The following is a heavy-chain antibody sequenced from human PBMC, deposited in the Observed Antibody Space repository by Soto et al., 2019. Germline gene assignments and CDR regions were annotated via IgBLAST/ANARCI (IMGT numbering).Heavy chain of an antibody. Sequence: QVTLKESGPVLVKPTETLTLRCTVSGLSITDSEMGVSWIRQPPGQPLEWLAHIDSSGEKSYRTFLKSRLAISKDTSKSQIVLTMTNLEPADTATYCCARRHLAVAVSPWFDPWGQGIPVTVSS. J-gene: IGHJ5*02. CDR2: IDSSGEK. CDR1: GLSITDSEMG. V-gene: IGHV2-26*01. CDR3: ARRHLAVAVSPWFDP. D-gene: IGHD6-19*01.